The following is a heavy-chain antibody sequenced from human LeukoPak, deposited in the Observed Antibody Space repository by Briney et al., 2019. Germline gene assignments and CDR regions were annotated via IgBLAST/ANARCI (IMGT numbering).Heavy chain of an antibody. CDR2: IYPDVSDT. Sequence: GESLKISCKGLGYSFSSYSIGWVRQMPGKGLEWMGIIYPDVSDTRYSPSFQGQVTISADKSFSTAYLQWSSLKASDTAMYYCARQYYDFWSGYPRQTYYFDYWGQGTLVIVSS. J-gene: IGHJ4*02. D-gene: IGHD3-3*01. CDR3: ARQYYDFWSGYPRQTYYFDY. CDR1: GYSFSSYS. V-gene: IGHV5-51*01.